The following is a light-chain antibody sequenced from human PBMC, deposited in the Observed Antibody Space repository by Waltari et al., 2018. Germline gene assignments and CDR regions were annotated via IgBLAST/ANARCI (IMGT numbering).Light chain of an antibody. CDR1: QSVNDF. J-gene: IGKJ1*01. V-gene: IGKV1-39*01. CDR2: AAS. CDR3: QQGYRTWT. Sequence: IQLTQSPTSIYASVEDSVTITCRAQQSVNDFLNWYQHKPGQAPKLLIFAASTLQSGVPNRFSGSGSGTDFALTINGLQPDDFATYYCQQGYRTWTFGLGTTVAI.